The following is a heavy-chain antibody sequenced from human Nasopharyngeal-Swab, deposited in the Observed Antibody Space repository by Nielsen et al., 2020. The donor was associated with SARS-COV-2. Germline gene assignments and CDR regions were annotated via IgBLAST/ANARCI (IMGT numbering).Heavy chain of an antibody. CDR1: GGSFSGYY. V-gene: IGHV4-34*01. CDR2: INHSGST. D-gene: IGHD4/OR15-4a*01. CDR3: ARDFFDYGYAFDY. Sequence: SETLSLTCAVYGGSFSGYYWSWIRQPPGKGLEWIGEINHSGSTNYNPSLKSRVTISVDTSKNQFSLKLSSVTAADTAVYYCARDFFDYGYAFDYWGQGTLVTVSS. J-gene: IGHJ4*02.